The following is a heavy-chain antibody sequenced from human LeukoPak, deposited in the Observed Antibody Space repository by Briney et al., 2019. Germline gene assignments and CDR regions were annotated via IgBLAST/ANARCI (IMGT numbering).Heavy chain of an antibody. CDR1: GYSFTSYW. CDR3: ARRTAVSGPNWFDP. CDR2: IYPGDSDT. D-gene: IGHD6-19*01. J-gene: IGHJ5*02. Sequence: GESLKISCKGSGYSFTSYWIAWVRQMPGKGLEWMGIIYPGDSDTTYSPSFQGQVTISADKFISTAYLHWSSLKASDTAMYYCARRTAVSGPNWFDPWGQGTLASVSS. V-gene: IGHV5-51*01.